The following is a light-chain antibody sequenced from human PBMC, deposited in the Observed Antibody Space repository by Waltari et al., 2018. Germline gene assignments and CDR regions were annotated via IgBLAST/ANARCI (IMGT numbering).Light chain of an antibody. Sequence: EIVLTQSPGTLSLSPGERATLSCRASQSVSRALTWYQQKPGQAPRLLIYGASTRATGIPDRFSGSGSGTDFSLTISRLEPDDFAVYYCQHYLRLPVTFDQGTTVEI. V-gene: IGKV3-20*01. CDR2: GAS. CDR3: QHYLRLPVT. CDR1: QSVSRA. J-gene: IGKJ1*01.